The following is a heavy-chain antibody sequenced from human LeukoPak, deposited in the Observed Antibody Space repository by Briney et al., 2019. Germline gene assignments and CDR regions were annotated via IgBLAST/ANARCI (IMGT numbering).Heavy chain of an antibody. J-gene: IGHJ4*02. V-gene: IGHV3-30-3*01. D-gene: IGHD6-19*01. CDR1: GFTFSSYA. CDR3: ARGAVAGYFDY. CDR2: ISYDGSNK. Sequence: GGSLRLSCAASGFTFSSYAMHWVRQAPGKGLEWVAVISYDGSNKYYADSVKGRFTISRDNSKNTLYLQMNSLRAEDTAVYYCARGAVAGYFDYWGQGTLVTVSS.